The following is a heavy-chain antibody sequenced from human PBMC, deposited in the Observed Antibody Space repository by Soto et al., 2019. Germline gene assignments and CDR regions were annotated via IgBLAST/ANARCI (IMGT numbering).Heavy chain of an antibody. CDR1: GFTFSSYS. V-gene: IGHV3-21*01. CDR2: ISSSSRYI. CDR3: ARERLAVAGIGNWFDP. D-gene: IGHD6-19*01. Sequence: EVQLVESGGGLVKPGGSLRLSCAASGFTFSSYSMNWVRQAPGKGLEWVSSISSSSRYIYYADSVKGRFTISRDNAKNSLYLQMNSLRAEDTAVYYCARERLAVAGIGNWFDPWGQGTLVTVSS. J-gene: IGHJ5*02.